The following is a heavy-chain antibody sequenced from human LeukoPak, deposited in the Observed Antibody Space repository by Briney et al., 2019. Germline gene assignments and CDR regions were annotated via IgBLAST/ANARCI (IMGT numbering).Heavy chain of an antibody. CDR1: GFTVSSNY. D-gene: IGHD3-16*02. CDR2: IYSGGST. CDR3: ARVLRSFGGVIGGDY. Sequence: GGSLRLSCAASGFTVSSNYMSWVRQAPGKGLEWVSVIYSGGSTYYADSVKGRFTISRDNSKNTLYLQMNSLRAEDTAVYYCARVLRSFGGVIGGDYWGQGTLVTVSS. V-gene: IGHV3-66*01. J-gene: IGHJ4*02.